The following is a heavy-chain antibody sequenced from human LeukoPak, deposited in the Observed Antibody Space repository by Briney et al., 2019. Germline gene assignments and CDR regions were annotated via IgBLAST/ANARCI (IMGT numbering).Heavy chain of an antibody. CDR3: AKGAAHFDY. CDR2: ISYDGSNK. Sequence: GRSLRLSCAASGFTFSSYGMHWVRQAPGKGLEWVAVISYDGSNKYYADSVKGRFAISRDNSKNTLYLQMNSLRAEDTAVYYCAKGAAHFDYWGQGTLVTVSS. J-gene: IGHJ4*02. V-gene: IGHV3-30*18. D-gene: IGHD2-15*01. CDR1: GFTFSSYG.